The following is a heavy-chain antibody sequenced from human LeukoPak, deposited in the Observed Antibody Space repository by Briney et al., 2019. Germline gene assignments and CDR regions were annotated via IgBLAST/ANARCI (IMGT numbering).Heavy chain of an antibody. CDR1: GGSLSGYY. CDR2: INHSGST. Sequence: SETLSLTCAVYGGSLSGYYWSWIRQPPGKGLGWIGEINHSGSTNYNPSLKSRVTISVDTSKNQFSLKLSSVTAADTAVYYCARGRAAAAYWGQGTLVTVSS. J-gene: IGHJ4*02. CDR3: ARGRAAAAY. D-gene: IGHD6-13*01. V-gene: IGHV4-34*01.